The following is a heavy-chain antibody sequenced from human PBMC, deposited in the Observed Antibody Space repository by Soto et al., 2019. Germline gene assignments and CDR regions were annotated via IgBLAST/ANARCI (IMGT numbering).Heavy chain of an antibody. D-gene: IGHD5-12*01. CDR3: ARQGGVDSGYDYYYYYGMDV. CDR1: GYSFTSYW. CDR2: IYPGDSDT. Sequence: GESLKISCKGSGYSFTSYWIGWVRQMPGKGLEWMGIIYPGDSDTRYSPSFQGQVTISADKSISTAYLQWSSLKASDTAMYYCARQGGVDSGYDYYYYYGMDVWGQGTTVTVSS. V-gene: IGHV5-51*01. J-gene: IGHJ6*02.